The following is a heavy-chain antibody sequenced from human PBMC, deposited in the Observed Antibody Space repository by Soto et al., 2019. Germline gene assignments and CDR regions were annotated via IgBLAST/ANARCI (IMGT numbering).Heavy chain of an antibody. D-gene: IGHD2-15*01. J-gene: IGHJ6*02. Sequence: PGGSLRLSCAASGFTFSNSAMGWVRQAPGKGLEWVSEINAGGVNTYYADSVKGHFTISRDNSKNTLYLQMNSLRAEDTAVYYCARTLGYCSGGSCHAITGGMDVWGQGTTVA. V-gene: IGHV3-23*01. CDR1: GFTFSNSA. CDR2: INAGGVNT. CDR3: ARTLGYCSGGSCHAITGGMDV.